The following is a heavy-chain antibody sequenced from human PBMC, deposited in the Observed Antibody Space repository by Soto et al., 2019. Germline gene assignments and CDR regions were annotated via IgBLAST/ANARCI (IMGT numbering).Heavy chain of an antibody. CDR1: GYSFTSSG. CDR2: ISGYNGNT. J-gene: IGHJ6*02. CDR3: ARDRVRSPYYYGMDV. Sequence: ASVKVSCKASGYSFTSSGISWVRQAPGQGLEWMGWISGYNGNTYYAQNLQGRVTMTTDTSTSTAYMELRSLRSDDTAVYYCARDRVRSPYYYGMDVWGQGTTVTVSS. D-gene: IGHD3-10*01. V-gene: IGHV1-18*01.